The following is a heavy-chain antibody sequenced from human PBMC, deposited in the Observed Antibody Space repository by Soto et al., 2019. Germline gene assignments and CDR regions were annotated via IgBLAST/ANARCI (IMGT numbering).Heavy chain of an antibody. D-gene: IGHD5-18*01. CDR2: IWYDGSNK. J-gene: IGHJ2*01. CDR3: ARDSNRRGYSYGWYFDL. V-gene: IGHV3-33*01. Sequence: QVQLVESGGGVVQPGRSLRLSCAASGFTFSSYGMHWVRQAPGKGLEWVAVIWYDGSNKYYADSVKGRFTISRDNSKNTLYLQMNSLRAEDTAVYYCARDSNRRGYSYGWYFDLWVRGTLVTVSS. CDR1: GFTFSSYG.